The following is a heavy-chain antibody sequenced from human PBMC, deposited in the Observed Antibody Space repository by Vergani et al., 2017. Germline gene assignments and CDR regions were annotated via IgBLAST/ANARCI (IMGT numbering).Heavy chain of an antibody. CDR3: AKDNGEFGYDLNMDV. CDR1: GFTFDDYA. D-gene: IGHD3-3*01. J-gene: IGHJ6*03. CDR2: ISWNSGSI. Sequence: EVQLLESGGGLVQPGGSLRLSCAASGFTFDDYAMHWVRQAPGKGLEWVSGISWNSGSIGYADSVKGRFTSSRDNAKNSLYLQMNSLRAEDTALYYCAKDNGEFGYDLNMDVWGKGTTVTVSS. V-gene: IGHV3-9*01.